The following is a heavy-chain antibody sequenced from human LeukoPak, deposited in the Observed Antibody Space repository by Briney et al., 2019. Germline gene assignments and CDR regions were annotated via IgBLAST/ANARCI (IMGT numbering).Heavy chain of an antibody. D-gene: IGHD6-19*01. V-gene: IGHV4-39*01. J-gene: IGHJ4*02. CDR3: ARQRGSGWYHPHLF. CDR1: GGYINTRSYF. Sequence: SSETLSLTCSASGGYINTRSYFWGWIRQSPGKGLEWIASMYYSATTYYNPSLKSRVTLSLHTLKRQLSLKLSSVTAADTAVYYCARQRGSGWYHPHLFWGQGILVTVSS. CDR2: MYYSATT.